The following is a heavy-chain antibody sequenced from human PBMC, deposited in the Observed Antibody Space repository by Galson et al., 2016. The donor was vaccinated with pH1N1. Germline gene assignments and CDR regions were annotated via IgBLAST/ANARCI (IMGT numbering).Heavy chain of an antibody. CDR3: ERRYFDY. Sequence: SLRLSCAASGFNFSNYWMQWVRQAPGKGLQWVANINQDGDKKYYVGSVEGRFTISRDNAKNSLYLLMNNLRDEDTAMYFCERRYFDYWGQGALVTVSS. CDR2: INQDGDKK. D-gene: IGHD3-9*01. CDR1: GFNFSNYW. V-gene: IGHV3-7*01. J-gene: IGHJ4*02.